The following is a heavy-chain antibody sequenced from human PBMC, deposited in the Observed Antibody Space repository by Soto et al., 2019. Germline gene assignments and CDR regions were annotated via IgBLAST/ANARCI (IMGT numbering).Heavy chain of an antibody. Sequence: EVQLVESGGGLVQPGRSLRLSCAASGFTFDDYAMHWVRQAPGKGLEWVSGISWNSGSIGYADSVKGRFTISRDNAKNSLYLQMNSLRAEDTALYYCAKSRSGYYYESGGYRKNSDAFDIWGQGTMVTVSS. CDR1: GFTFDDYA. D-gene: IGHD3-22*01. CDR3: AKSRSGYYYESGGYRKNSDAFDI. V-gene: IGHV3-9*01. CDR2: ISWNSGSI. J-gene: IGHJ3*02.